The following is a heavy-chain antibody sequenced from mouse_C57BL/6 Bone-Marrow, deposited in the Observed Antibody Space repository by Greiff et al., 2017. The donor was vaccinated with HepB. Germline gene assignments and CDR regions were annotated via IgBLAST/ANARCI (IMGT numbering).Heavy chain of an antibody. V-gene: IGHV1-82*01. J-gene: IGHJ2*01. CDR2: IYPGDGDT. D-gene: IGHD2-1*01. CDR1: GYAFSSSW. Sequence: QVQLQQSGPELVKPGASVKISCKASGYAFSSSWMNWVKQRPGKGLEWIGRIYPGDGDTNYNGKFKGKATLTADKSSSTAYMQLSSLTSEDSAVYFCAREGIYYGIPFDYWGQGTTLTVSS. CDR3: AREGIYYGIPFDY.